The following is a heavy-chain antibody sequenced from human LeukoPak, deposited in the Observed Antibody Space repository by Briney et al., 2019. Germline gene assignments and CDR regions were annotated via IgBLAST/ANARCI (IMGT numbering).Heavy chain of an antibody. CDR2: INPNSVGT. CDR1: GYTFTGYY. Sequence: ASVKVSCKASGYTFTGYYMHWVRQAPGQGLEWMGWINPNSVGTNYAQKFQGRVTMTRDTSISTAYMELSRLRSDDTAVYYCARAGQHGGVFDYWGQGTLVTVSS. V-gene: IGHV1-2*02. J-gene: IGHJ4*02. CDR3: ARAGQHGGVFDY. D-gene: IGHD3-10*01.